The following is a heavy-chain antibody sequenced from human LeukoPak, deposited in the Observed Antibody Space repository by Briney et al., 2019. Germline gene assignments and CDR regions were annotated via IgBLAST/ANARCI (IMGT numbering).Heavy chain of an antibody. V-gene: IGHV4-34*01. J-gene: IGHJ4*02. D-gene: IGHD3-9*01. Sequence: SETLSLTCTVSGGSISSYYWSWIRQPPGKGLEWIGEINHSGSTNYNPSLKSRVTISVDTSKNQFSLKLSSVTAADTAVYYCATVYDILTGYYRYWGQGTLVTVSS. CDR3: ATVYDILTGYYRY. CDR2: INHSGST. CDR1: GGSISSYY.